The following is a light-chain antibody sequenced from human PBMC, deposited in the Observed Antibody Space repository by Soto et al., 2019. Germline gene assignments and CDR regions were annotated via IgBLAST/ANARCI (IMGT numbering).Light chain of an antibody. CDR1: QDISKY. V-gene: IGKV1-33*01. CDR2: DVF. Sequence: DIQMTQSASSLPASVGDTVTISCQASQDISKYLNWFHQKPGKDPKLLNSDVFNVETGVPSRFSGRGSGTDFTLIISNLQPEDFAIYYCQQYDQLPITFGGGTKVDI. CDR3: QQYDQLPIT. J-gene: IGKJ4*01.